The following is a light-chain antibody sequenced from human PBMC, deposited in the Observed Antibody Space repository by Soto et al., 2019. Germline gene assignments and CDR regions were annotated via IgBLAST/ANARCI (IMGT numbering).Light chain of an antibody. V-gene: IGKV3-11*01. CDR2: DAS. CDR3: QQRSNWPLT. J-gene: IGKJ4*01. Sequence: ENVLTQSPATLSLSPGERATLTCRASQSVSSYLAWYQQKPGQAPRLLIYDASNRATGVPVRFSGSGSGTDFTLSISSLEPEDFGIYYRQQRSNWPLTFGGGTKVEIK. CDR1: QSVSSY.